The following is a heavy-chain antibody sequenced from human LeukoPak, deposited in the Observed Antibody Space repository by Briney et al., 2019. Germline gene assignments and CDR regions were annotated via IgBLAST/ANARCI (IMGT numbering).Heavy chain of an antibody. Sequence: SETLSLTCTVSGGSISSYYWSWIRQPPGKGLEWIGYIYYSGSTNYNPSLKSRVTISVDTSKNQFSLKLSSVTAADTAVYYCARVRGSGRPCYFDYWGQGTLVTVSS. V-gene: IGHV4-59*01. J-gene: IGHJ4*02. CDR1: GGSISSYY. D-gene: IGHD2-15*01. CDR2: IYYSGST. CDR3: ARVRGSGRPCYFDY.